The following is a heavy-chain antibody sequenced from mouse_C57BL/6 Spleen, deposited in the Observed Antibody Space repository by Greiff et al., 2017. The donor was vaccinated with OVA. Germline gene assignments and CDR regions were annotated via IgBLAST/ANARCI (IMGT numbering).Heavy chain of an antibody. D-gene: IGHD2-2*01. V-gene: IGHV2-6-1*01. CDR3: ARHEGGYDDGAWFAY. CDR2: IWSDGST. CDR1: GFSLTSYG. Sequence: VQLKESGPGLVAPSQSLSITCTVSGFSLTSYGVHWVRQPPGKGLEWLVVIWSDGSTTYNSALKSRLSISKDNSKSQVFLKMNSLQTDDTAMYYCARHEGGYDDGAWFAYWGQGTLVTVSA. J-gene: IGHJ3*01.